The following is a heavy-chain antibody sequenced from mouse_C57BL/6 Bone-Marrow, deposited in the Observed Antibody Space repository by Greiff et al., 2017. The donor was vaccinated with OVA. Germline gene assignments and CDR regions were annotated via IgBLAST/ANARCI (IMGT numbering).Heavy chain of an antibody. CDR1: GYTFTSYG. J-gene: IGHJ2*01. D-gene: IGHD1-1*01. Sequence: VQLQQSGAELARPGASVKLSCKASGYTFTSYGISWVKQRTGQGLEWIGEIYPRSGNTYYNEKFKGKATLTADKSSSTAYMELRSLTSEDSAVYFCARRLTTVVATRNYFDYWGQGTTLTVSS. V-gene: IGHV1-81*01. CDR2: IYPRSGNT. CDR3: ARRLTTVVATRNYFDY.